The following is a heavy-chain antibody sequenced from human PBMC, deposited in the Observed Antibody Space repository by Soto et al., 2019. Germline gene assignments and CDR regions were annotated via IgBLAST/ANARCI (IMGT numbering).Heavy chain of an antibody. D-gene: IGHD6-6*01. V-gene: IGHV4-31*03. J-gene: IGHJ4*02. CDR3: ARASSSSSAADY. CDR2: IYDSESA. CDR1: GESISSGGYY. Sequence: QVQLQESGPGPVKASQTLSLICSVSGESISSGGYYWSWIRHHQGKGLEWIGYIYDSESAYYNPSLKSRVTISMDTSKNHFAMKLSSVTAADTAVYYCARASSSSSAADYWGQGTLITVSS.